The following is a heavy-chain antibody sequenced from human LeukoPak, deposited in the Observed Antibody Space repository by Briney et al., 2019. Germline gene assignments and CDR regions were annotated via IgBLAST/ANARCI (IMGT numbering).Heavy chain of an antibody. CDR1: GGSISSSNW. CDR3: AREQGYIAAGLGY. CDR2: IYHSGST. D-gene: IGHD6-13*01. J-gene: IGHJ4*02. V-gene: IGHV4-4*02. Sequence: SGTLSLTCAVSGGSISSSNWWSWVRQPPGKGLEWIGEIYHSGSTNYNPSLKSRVTISVDKSKNQFSLKLSSVTAADTAVYYCAREQGYIAAGLGYWGQGTLVTVSS.